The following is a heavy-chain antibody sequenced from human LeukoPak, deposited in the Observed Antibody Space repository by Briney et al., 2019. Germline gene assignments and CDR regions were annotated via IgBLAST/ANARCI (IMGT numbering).Heavy chain of an antibody. CDR2: LDLNSGRI. CDR3: TKDLTPGGADV. J-gene: IGHJ6*02. CDR1: GFTSQNYA. V-gene: IGHV3-9*02. Sequence: GGSLRLSCAVSGFTSQNYAIHWVRQGPGKGLEWVSGLDLNSGRIDYADSVKGRFTLSRDNAKNSLYLQMNRLRAEDTALYYCTKDLTPGGADVWGQGTTVTVSS. D-gene: IGHD2-15*01.